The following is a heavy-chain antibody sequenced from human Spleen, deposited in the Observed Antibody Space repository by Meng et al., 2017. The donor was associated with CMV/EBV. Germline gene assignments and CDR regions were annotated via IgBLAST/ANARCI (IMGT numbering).Heavy chain of an antibody. CDR1: FTFRTYT. CDR2: ISYTSSFI. D-gene: IGHD2-21*01. Sequence: FTFRTYTMNWVRQAPGKGLEWVSSISYTSSFIKYADSVKGRFTISRDNAKNSLYLQMNSLRAEDTAVYYCARDLAPFYCGGDCYSVDYWGQGTLVTVSS. J-gene: IGHJ4*02. CDR3: ARDLAPFYCGGDCYSVDY. V-gene: IGHV3-21*01.